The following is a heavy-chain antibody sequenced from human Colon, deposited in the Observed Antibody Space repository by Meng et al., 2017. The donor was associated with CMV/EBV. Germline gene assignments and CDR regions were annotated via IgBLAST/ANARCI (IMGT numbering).Heavy chain of an antibody. Sequence: LRLSCVVSGDSVSSATVGWNWLRQSPSRGLEWLGRTYFRSRWLYDYAESVKGRVVISADSSNNQFTLQLNSVTPEDTAVYFCARRHTSGWYYFDYWGQGTLVTVSS. CDR2: TYFRSRWLY. J-gene: IGHJ4*02. CDR3: ARRHTSGWYYFDY. V-gene: IGHV6-1*01. CDR1: GDSVSSATVG. D-gene: IGHD6-19*01.